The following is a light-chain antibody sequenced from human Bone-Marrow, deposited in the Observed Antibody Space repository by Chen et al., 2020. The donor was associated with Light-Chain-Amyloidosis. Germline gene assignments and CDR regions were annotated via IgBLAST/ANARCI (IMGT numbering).Light chain of an antibody. CDR2: ENN. Sequence: QSVLTQPPSVSAAPGQKVTISCSGSNSNIGINYVSWYQQLPGTSPKLLIYENNQRPSEIPVRFSGSKSGTSATLGVAGLQTGDEADYYCATWDSSLTVWMFGGGTKLTVL. V-gene: IGLV1-51*02. CDR3: ATWDSSLTVWM. CDR1: NSNIGINY. J-gene: IGLJ3*02.